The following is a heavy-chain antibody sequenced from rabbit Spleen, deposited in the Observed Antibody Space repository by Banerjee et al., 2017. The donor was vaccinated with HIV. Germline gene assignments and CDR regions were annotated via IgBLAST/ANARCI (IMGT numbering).Heavy chain of an antibody. J-gene: IGHJ6*01. V-gene: IGHV1S40*01. Sequence: QSLEESGGGLVKPGASLTLTCTASGVSFSGSSYMCWVRQAPGKGLEWIACIDAGSSGFTYFASWAKGRFTISKTSSTTVTLQMTSLTAADTATYFCARDTSSSFSSYGMDLWGQGTLVTVS. CDR2: IDAGSSGFT. CDR1: GVSFSGSSY. CDR3: ARDTSSSFSSYGMDL. D-gene: IGHD1-1*01.